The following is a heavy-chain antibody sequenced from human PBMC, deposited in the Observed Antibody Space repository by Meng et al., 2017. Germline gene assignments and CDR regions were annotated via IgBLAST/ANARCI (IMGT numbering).Heavy chain of an antibody. D-gene: IGHD3-22*01. CDR3: ARLRMIEPKLYYYYGMDV. CDR2: IYYSGST. CDR1: GGSISSYY. Sequence: SETLSLTCTVSGGSISSYYWSWIRQPPGKGLEWIGYIYYSGSTNYNPFLKSRVTISVDTSKNQFSLKLSSVTAADTAVYYCARLRMIEPKLYYYYGMDVWGQGTTVTVSS. V-gene: IGHV4-59*01. J-gene: IGHJ6*02.